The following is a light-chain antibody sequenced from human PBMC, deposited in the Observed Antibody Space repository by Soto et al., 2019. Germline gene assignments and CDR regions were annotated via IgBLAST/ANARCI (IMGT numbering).Light chain of an antibody. J-gene: IGKJ1*01. V-gene: IGKV1-5*03. CDR2: NAS. CDR3: QHYNSYSEA. CDR1: QTISSW. Sequence: DIQMTQSPSTLSGSVGDRVTITCRASQTISSWLAWYQQKPGKAPKLLIYNASTLKSGVPSRFSGSGSGTEFTLTISSLQPDDVATYYCQHYNSYSEAFGQGTKVDLK.